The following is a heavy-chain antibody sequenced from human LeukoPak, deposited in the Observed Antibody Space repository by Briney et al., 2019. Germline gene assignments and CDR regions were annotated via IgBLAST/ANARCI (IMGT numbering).Heavy chain of an antibody. J-gene: IGHJ4*02. CDR2: VYHTGTT. V-gene: IGHV4-38-2*02. Sequence: SETLSLTCTVSGRSIRRGYYWGWIRQPPGKGLEGIAAVYHTGTTYHNPFLKRLVNMSVDTSMKQFSLKLSSVTAADTAVYYCARVLLINSPPQGGDYWGQGILVTVSS. D-gene: IGHD2/OR15-2a*01. CDR1: GRSIRRGYY. CDR3: ARVLLINSPPQGGDY.